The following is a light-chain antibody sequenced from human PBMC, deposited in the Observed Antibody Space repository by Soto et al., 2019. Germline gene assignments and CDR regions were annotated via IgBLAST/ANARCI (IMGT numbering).Light chain of an antibody. CDR2: DAS. Sequence: EIVLTQSPATLSLSPGERASLSCRASQSVDSNLAWYQQKPGQPPRLLIYDASVRAAGIVARFSGSGSGTDFTLPIRSLEPTDFAVYYCQQRSNWPPGYTFGQGTRLEIK. CDR1: QSVDSN. V-gene: IGKV3-11*01. J-gene: IGKJ2*01. CDR3: QQRSNWPPGYT.